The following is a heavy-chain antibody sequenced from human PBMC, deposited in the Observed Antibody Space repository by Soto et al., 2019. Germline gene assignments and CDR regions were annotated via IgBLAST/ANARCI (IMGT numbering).Heavy chain of an antibody. V-gene: IGHV3-21*01. Sequence: PGGSLRLSCAASGFTFSSYSMNWVRQAPGKGLEWVSSISSSSSYIYYADSVKGRLTISRDNAKNSLYLQMNSLRAEDTAVYYCARDHIAAAGTPSPIWGQGTLVTVSS. CDR2: ISSSSSYI. D-gene: IGHD6-13*01. J-gene: IGHJ4*02. CDR1: GFTFSSYS. CDR3: ARDHIAAAGTPSPI.